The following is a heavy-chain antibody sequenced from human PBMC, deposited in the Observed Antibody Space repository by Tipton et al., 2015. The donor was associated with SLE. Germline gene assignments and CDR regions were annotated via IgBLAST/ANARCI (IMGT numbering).Heavy chain of an antibody. D-gene: IGHD3-10*01. CDR3: AKDSPQKSSHFDY. J-gene: IGHJ4*02. CDR1: GFTFSSFT. V-gene: IGHV3-30*04. CDR2: ISNDGKNQ. Sequence: RSLRLSCAASGFTFSSFTMHWVRQAPGKGLEWVAVISNDGKNQYYADSVRGRFTISRDNSKNTLYLQMNSLRAEDTAVYYCAKDSPQKSSHFDYWGQGTLVTVSS.